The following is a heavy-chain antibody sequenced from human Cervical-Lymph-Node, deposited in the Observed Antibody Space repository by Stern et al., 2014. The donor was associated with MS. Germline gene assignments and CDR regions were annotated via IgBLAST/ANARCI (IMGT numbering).Heavy chain of an antibody. CDR2: IYYSGST. Sequence: QLQLQESGPGLVKPSETLSLTCTVSGGSISSYYWSWIRQPPGKGLAWIGYIYYSGSTNYNPSLKSRVTISVDTSKNQFSLKLSSVTAADTAVYYCARAGGSYDTNPYYFDYWGQGTLVTVSS. D-gene: IGHD1-26*01. J-gene: IGHJ4*02. CDR3: ARAGGSYDTNPYYFDY. V-gene: IGHV4-59*01. CDR1: GGSISSYY.